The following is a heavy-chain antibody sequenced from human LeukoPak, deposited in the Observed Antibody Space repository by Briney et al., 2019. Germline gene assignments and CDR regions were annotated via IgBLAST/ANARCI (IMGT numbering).Heavy chain of an antibody. J-gene: IGHJ3*02. CDR3: ASPTEYDYGGNSAFDI. D-gene: IGHD4-23*01. CDR2: IWYDGSNK. Sequence: PGRSLRLSCAASGFTFSSYGMHWVRQAPGKGLEWVAVIWYDGSNKYYADSVKGRFTISRDNSKNTLYLQMNSLRAEDTAVYYCASPTEYDYGGNSAFDIWGQGTMVTVSS. V-gene: IGHV3-33*01. CDR1: GFTFSSYG.